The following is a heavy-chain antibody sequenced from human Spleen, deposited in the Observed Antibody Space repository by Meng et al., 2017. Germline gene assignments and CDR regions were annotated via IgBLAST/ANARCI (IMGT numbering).Heavy chain of an antibody. V-gene: IGHV4-34*01. CDR1: GGSFSGYY. D-gene: IGHD5-12*01. CDR2: INHSGST. CDR3: ARGGDIVATITLDY. Sequence: QVSLQLWGAGLLKPSETLSLTCAVYGGSFSGYYWSWIRQPPGKGLEWIGEINHSGSTNYNPSLKSRVTISVDTSKNQFSLKLSSVTAADTAVYYCARGGDIVATITLDYWGQGTLVTVSS. J-gene: IGHJ4*02.